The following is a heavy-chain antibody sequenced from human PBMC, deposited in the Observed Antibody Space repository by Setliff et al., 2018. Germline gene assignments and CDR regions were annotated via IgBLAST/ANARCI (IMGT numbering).Heavy chain of an antibody. CDR1: GDSMNDNH. CDR3: ARAPPNRYSGSYEYFYMDV. D-gene: IGHD1-26*01. V-gene: IGHV4-59*08. Sequence: SETLSLTCNVSGDSMNDNHWNWIRQPPGKGLEWLGYIHYSGNTNYNPSLKSRVTLSVDTSKNQFSLKVSSVTAADTAVYYCARAPPNRYSGSYEYFYMDVWGKGTTVTVSS. J-gene: IGHJ6*03. CDR2: IHYSGNT.